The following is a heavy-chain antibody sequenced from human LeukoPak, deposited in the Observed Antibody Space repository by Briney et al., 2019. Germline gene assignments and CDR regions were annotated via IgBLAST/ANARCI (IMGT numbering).Heavy chain of an antibody. CDR2: IIPIFGTA. D-gene: IGHD2-2*02. CDR3: AKEGLAIFDMDV. CDR1: GGTFSSYA. Sequence: ASVKVSCKASGGTFSSYAISWVRQAPGQGLEWMGGIIPIFGTANYAQKFQGRVTITTDESTSTAYMELNSLRAEDTAVYYCAKEGLAIFDMDVWGKGTTVTVSS. V-gene: IGHV1-69*05. J-gene: IGHJ6*03.